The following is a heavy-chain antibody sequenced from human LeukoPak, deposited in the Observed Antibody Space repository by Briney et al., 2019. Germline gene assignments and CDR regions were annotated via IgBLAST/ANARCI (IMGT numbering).Heavy chain of an antibody. CDR1: GGSISSGGYY. CDR3: ARGRQQLVLRYYYYYMDV. V-gene: IGHV4-30-2*01. CDR2: IYHSGST. J-gene: IGHJ6*03. Sequence: PSETLSLTCTVSGGSISSGGYYWSWIRQPPGKGLEWIGYIYHSGSTYYNPSLKSRVTISVDRSKNQFSLKLSSVTAADTAVYYCARGRQQLVLRYYYYYMDVWRKGTTVTVSS. D-gene: IGHD6-13*01.